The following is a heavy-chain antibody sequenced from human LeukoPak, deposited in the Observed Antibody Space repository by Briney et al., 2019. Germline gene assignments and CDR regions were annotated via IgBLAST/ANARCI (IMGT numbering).Heavy chain of an antibody. CDR3: ARGRLRLGDYYYYYGMDV. D-gene: IGHD3-3*01. Sequence: PSETLSLTCAVYGGSFSGYYWSWIRQPPGKGLEWIGEINHSGSTNYNPSLKSRVTISVDTSKNQFSLKLSSVTAADTAVYYCARGRLRLGDYYYYYGMDVWGQGTTVTVSS. J-gene: IGHJ6*02. V-gene: IGHV4-34*01. CDR1: GGSFSGYY. CDR2: INHSGST.